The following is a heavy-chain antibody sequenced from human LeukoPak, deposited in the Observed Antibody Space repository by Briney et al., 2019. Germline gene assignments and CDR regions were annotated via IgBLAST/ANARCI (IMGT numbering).Heavy chain of an antibody. Sequence: SETPSLTCTVSGGSISSSGVYWGWIRQPPGKGLEWIGTIYHSGNTHYNTSLKSRVTISVDTSKNQFSLKLSSVTAADTAVYFCARDALFSSSWIWGQGILVTVSS. CDR2: IYHSGNT. J-gene: IGHJ4*02. V-gene: IGHV4-39*07. CDR1: GGSISSSGVY. CDR3: ARDALFSSSWI. D-gene: IGHD6-13*01.